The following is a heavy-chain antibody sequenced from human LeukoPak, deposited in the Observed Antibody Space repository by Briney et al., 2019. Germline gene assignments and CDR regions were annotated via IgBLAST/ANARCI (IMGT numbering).Heavy chain of an antibody. CDR2: INLSGTT. CDR1: SVAFSGYY. J-gene: IGHJ6*03. CDR3: ARVSFFRWAATRPSYYYYYMDV. Sequence: ASETLSLTSAVYSVAFSGYYWSWIPQPPGKERKGIGEINLSGTTNYNPSLKSRVTISVDTSKTQFSLKLSSVTAADTAVYDCARVSFFRWAATRPSYYYYYMDVWGKGTTVTISS. V-gene: IGHV4-34*01. D-gene: IGHD2-15*01.